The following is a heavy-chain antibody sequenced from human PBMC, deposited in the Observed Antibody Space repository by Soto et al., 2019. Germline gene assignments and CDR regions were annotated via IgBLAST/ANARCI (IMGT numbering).Heavy chain of an antibody. D-gene: IGHD2-21*01. CDR2: TNTGGTT. CDR3: ANGDGLILAV. V-gene: IGHV3-53*02. CDR1: GFTVNSNY. Sequence: EVQVLATGGGLIQPGGSLRLSCAASGFTVNSNYMSWVRQAPGEGLQWVSITNTGGTTYYADSVKGRFTVSRDNSKNTLYLRMSSLRAEDTAVYYCANGDGLILAVWGQGTTVSVSS. J-gene: IGHJ6*02.